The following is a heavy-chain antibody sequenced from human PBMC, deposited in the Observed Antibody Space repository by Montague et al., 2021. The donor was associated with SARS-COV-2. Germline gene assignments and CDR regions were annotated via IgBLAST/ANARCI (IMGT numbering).Heavy chain of an antibody. Sequence: SETLSLTCTVSRDSISSHNYFWVWLRQPPGKGLQWIGSIYYGGSTYYNPSLKSRVTISVDTSKNQFSLRLSSVTAADTTVYYCARSVTGYNYDIPLDYWGQGTLVTVSS. CDR1: RDSISSHNYF. V-gene: IGHV4-39*01. CDR2: IYYGGST. CDR3: ARSVTGYNYDIPLDY. J-gene: IGHJ4*02. D-gene: IGHD5-18*01.